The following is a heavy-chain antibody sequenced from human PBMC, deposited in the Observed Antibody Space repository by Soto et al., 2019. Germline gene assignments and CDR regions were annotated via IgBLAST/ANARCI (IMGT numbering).Heavy chain of an antibody. V-gene: IGHV5-51*01. D-gene: IGHD3-10*01. J-gene: IGHJ6*02. CDR3: AAPIFYYGMDV. CDR2: IYPGDSDT. Sequence: RGEALKISCKGSGYTFTNYWIGWVRQMPGKGLEWMGIIYPGDSDTKYNPSFQGQVTISADKSITTTYLRWTSLKASDTAIYYCAAPIFYYGMDVWGQGTTVTVSS. CDR1: GYTFTNYW.